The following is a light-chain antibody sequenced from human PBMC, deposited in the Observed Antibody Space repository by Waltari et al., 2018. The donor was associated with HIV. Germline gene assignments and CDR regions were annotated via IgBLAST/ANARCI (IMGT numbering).Light chain of an antibody. CDR3: QQYYNWPRT. J-gene: IGKJ1*01. Sequence: ELVLTQSPVNMSVSPGERATLSCRTSHSVSSNLAWYHQKSGQAPRLLIHGASTRAPGIAARFTGSGSGKEFTLTITTLQSTDSGIYYCQQYYNWPRTFGQGTKVEAK. CDR2: GAS. CDR1: HSVSSN. V-gene: IGKV3-15*01.